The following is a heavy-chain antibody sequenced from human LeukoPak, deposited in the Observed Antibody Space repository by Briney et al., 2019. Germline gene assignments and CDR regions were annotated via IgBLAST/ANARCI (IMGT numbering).Heavy chain of an antibody. D-gene: IGHD6-19*01. CDR2: ISGSSNYI. CDR1: GFTFSDHS. Sequence: GGSLRLSCAASGFTFSDHSINWVRQAPGKGLEWVSYISGSSNYINYADSVKGRFTISRDNAKTSVYLQMNSLRAEDTAVYYCAREPSGWYVDYWGRGTLVTVSS. V-gene: IGHV3-21*01. CDR3: AREPSGWYVDY. J-gene: IGHJ2*01.